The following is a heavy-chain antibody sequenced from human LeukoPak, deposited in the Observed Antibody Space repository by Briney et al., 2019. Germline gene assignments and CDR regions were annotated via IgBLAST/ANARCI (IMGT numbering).Heavy chain of an antibody. CDR3: ARGLKPKWLRPNRGVVTSYFDY. D-gene: IGHD5-12*01. Sequence: PSETLSLTCAVYGGSFSGYYWSWIRQPPGKGLEWIGEINHSGSTNYNPSLKSRVTISVDTSKNQFSLKLSSVTAADTAVYYCARGLKPKWLRPNRGVVTSYFDYWGQGTLVTVSS. J-gene: IGHJ4*02. CDR1: GGSFSGYY. CDR2: INHSGST. V-gene: IGHV4-34*01.